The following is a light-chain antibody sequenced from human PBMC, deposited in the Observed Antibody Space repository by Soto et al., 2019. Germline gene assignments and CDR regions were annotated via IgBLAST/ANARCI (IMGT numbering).Light chain of an antibody. CDR2: DVS. V-gene: IGLV2-14*01. J-gene: IGLJ1*01. Sequence: QSALTQPASVSGSPGQSITISCTGTSSDVGGYNYVSWYQQHPGKAPKLMIYDVSNRPSGVSNRFSGSESGNTASLTISGLQAEDEADYYCSSYTSSSPLYVFGTGTKVTVL. CDR3: SSYTSSSPLYV. CDR1: SSDVGGYNY.